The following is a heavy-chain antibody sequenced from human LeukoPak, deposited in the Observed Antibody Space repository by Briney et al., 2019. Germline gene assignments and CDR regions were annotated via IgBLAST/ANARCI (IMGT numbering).Heavy chain of an antibody. D-gene: IGHD6-19*01. V-gene: IGHV4-59*01. CDR2: IYYSGST. J-gene: IGHJ6*03. CDR1: GGSISSYY. Sequence: NPSETLSRNCTVSGGSISSYYWSWIRQPPGKGLEWIGYIYYSGSTNYNPSLKSRVTISVDTSKNQFSLKLSSVTAADTAVYYCARDSSGWFSYYMDVWGKGTTVTVSS. CDR3: ARDSSGWFSYYMDV.